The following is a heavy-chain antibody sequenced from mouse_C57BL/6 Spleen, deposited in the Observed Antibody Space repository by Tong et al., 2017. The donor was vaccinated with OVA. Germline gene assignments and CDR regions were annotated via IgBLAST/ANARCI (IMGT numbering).Heavy chain of an antibody. CDR2: IWAGGST. J-gene: IGHJ3*01. Sequence: VQLKESGPGLVAPSQSLSITCTVSGFSLTSYGVHWVRQPPGKGLEWLGVIWAGGSTNYNSALMSRLSISKDNSKSQVFLKMNSLQTDDTAMYYCARDKGGVWFPAYWGQGTLVTVSA. CDR1: GFSLTSYG. CDR3: ARDKGGVWFPAY. V-gene: IGHV2-9*02. D-gene: IGHD2-10*02.